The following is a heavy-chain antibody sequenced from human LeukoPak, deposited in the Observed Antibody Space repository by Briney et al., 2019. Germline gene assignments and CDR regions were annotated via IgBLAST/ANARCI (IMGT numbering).Heavy chain of an antibody. Sequence: SETLSLTCTVSGGSISSSSYYWGWIRQPPGKGLEWIGEINHSGSTNYNPSLKSRVTISVDTSKNQFSLKLSSVTAADTAVYYCPRADVAGDVFDIWGQGTMVTVSS. CDR2: INHSGST. CDR3: PRADVAGDVFDI. V-gene: IGHV4-39*07. J-gene: IGHJ3*02. CDR1: GGSISSSSYY.